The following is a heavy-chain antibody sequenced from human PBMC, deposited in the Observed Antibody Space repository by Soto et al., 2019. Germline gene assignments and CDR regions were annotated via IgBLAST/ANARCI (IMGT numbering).Heavy chain of an antibody. D-gene: IGHD4-17*01. J-gene: IGHJ4*02. V-gene: IGHV1-18*01. CDR3: ARDGYGGNSQRYFDY. CDR1: GYTFTSYG. Sequence: QVQLVQSGAEVKKPGASVKVSCKASGYTFTSYGISWVRQAPGQGLEWMGWISAYNGNTNYAQKLQGRVTMTTDTTTSTDYKELRSVRSDDTAVYYCARDGYGGNSQRYFDYWGQGTLVTVSS. CDR2: ISAYNGNT.